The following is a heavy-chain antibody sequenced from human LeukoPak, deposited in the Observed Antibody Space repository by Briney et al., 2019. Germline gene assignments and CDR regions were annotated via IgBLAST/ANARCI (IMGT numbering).Heavy chain of an antibody. J-gene: IGHJ5*02. CDR2: IYGSGTI. V-gene: IGHV4-4*07. CDR3: ARDSGTTGEVKFDP. Sequence: PSETLSLTCTVSGGSISRSYWSWMRQPAGKGPEWIGRIYGSGTITYNPSLESRVTISVDTSKNQFSLTLRSVTAADTAVYYCARDSGTTGEVKFDPWGQGILVTVSS. D-gene: IGHD3-10*01. CDR1: GGSISRSY.